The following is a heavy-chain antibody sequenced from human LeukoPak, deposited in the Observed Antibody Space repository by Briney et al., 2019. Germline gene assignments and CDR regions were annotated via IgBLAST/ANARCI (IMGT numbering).Heavy chain of an antibody. CDR1: GYTFTSYD. CDR2: MNPNSGNT. Sequence: ASVKVSCKASGYTFTSYDINWVRQATGQGLEWMGWMNPNSGNTGYAQKFQGRVTMTRNTSISTAYMELSSLRSEDTAVYYCARGRITGTTEWFDPWGQGTLVTVSS. J-gene: IGHJ5*02. D-gene: IGHD1-20*01. CDR3: ARGRITGTTEWFDP. V-gene: IGHV1-8*01.